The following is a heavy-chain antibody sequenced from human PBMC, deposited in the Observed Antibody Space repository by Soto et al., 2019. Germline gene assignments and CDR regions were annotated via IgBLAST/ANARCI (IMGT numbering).Heavy chain of an antibody. Sequence: EVHLVESGGGLVQTGGSLRLSCAIFESTVSRDWMNWVRQAPGKGLEWVAHINQDGSEKYYVDSVKGRFTISRDNAKKLLYLQMNSLSPADRAMYYCSGGVGDAFWGQGTLVTVSS. CDR1: ESTVSRDW. CDR3: SGGVGDAF. V-gene: IGHV3-7*04. J-gene: IGHJ1*01. D-gene: IGHD1-26*01. CDR2: INQDGSEK.